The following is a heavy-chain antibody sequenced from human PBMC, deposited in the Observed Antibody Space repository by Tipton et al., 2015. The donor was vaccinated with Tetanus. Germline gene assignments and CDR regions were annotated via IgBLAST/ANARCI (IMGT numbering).Heavy chain of an antibody. D-gene: IGHD3/OR15-3a*01. CDR2: IRSITNDYAT. J-gene: IGHJ6*02. CDR3: AKDLHWYGMDV. V-gene: IGHV3-73*01. CDR1: GFTFSGSA. Sequence: LSLTCAASGFTFSGSAMHWVRQASGKGLEWVGRIRSITNDYATEYTASVKGRFTIARDDSKNTAYLQMNSLETEDAAVYYCAKDLHWYGMDVWGQGTKVTVSS.